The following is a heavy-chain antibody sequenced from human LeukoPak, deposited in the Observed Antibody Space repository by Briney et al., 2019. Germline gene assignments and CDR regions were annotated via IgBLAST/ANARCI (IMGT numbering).Heavy chain of an antibody. Sequence: ASVTVSCQSSGYTFTGYYMHWVRQAPGQGLEWVGWINPNSGGSNYAQKFQGRVTMPRDTSISAAYMELSRLRCDDTAVYYCARGGPYVLRFLEWFRFDYWGQGTLVTVSS. CDR2: INPNSGGS. CDR1: GYTFTGYY. V-gene: IGHV1-2*02. J-gene: IGHJ4*02. D-gene: IGHD3-3*01. CDR3: ARGGPYVLRFLEWFRFDY.